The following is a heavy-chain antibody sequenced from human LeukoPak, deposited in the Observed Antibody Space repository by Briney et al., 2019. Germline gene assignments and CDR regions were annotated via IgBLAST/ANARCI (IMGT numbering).Heavy chain of an antibody. CDR1: SGSIINYY. Sequence: SSETLSLTCTVSSGSIINYYWNWIRQPAGKELECLGRIYSGGGTNYNASLAGYTNYNPSLKSRVTMSVDTSKNQFFLNLTSVTAADTAVYYCARGALVGIWGQGTMVTVSS. J-gene: IGHJ3*02. CDR2: IYSGGGTNYNASLAGYT. D-gene: IGHD1-26*01. CDR3: ARGALVGI. V-gene: IGHV4-4*07.